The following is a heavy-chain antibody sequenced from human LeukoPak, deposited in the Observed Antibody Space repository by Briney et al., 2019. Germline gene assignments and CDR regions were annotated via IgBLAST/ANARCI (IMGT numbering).Heavy chain of an antibody. Sequence: GGSLRPSCAASGFTFSSYSMNWVRQAPGKGLEWVSSISSSSSYIYYADSVKGRFTISRDNAKSSLYLQMTSLRAEDKAAYYCARVLQFDPWGQGTLVTVSS. CDR2: ISSSSSYI. CDR1: GFTFSSYS. J-gene: IGHJ5*02. CDR3: ARVLQFDP. V-gene: IGHV3-21*01.